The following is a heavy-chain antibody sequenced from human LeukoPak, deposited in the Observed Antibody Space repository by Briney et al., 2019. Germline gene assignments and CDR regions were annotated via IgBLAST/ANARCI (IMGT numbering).Heavy chain of an antibody. J-gene: IGHJ5*02. D-gene: IGHD6-13*01. CDR1: GGSISSSNYY. V-gene: IGHV4-39*01. CDR3: ARQIRRAATYNWFDP. CDR2: IYYSGST. Sequence: SETLSLTCTVSGGSISSSNYYWGWIRQPPGKELEWIGSIYYSGSTYYNPSLKSRVTISVDTSKNQFSLKLSSVTAADTAVYYCARQIRRAATYNWFDPWGQGTLVTVSS.